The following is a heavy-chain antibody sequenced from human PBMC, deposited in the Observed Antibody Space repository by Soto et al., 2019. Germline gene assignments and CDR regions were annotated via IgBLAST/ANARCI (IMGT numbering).Heavy chain of an antibody. CDR2: IYWDDDK. V-gene: IGHV2-5*02. CDR3: AHSVRGGYNYGYYFLY. J-gene: IGHJ4*02. CDR1: GFSLSTSGVG. Sequence: QITLKESGPTLVKPTQTLTLTCTFSGFSLSTSGVGLGWIRQPPGKALECLALIYWDDDKRYSPSLKSRLTTTXXTXETXVVLTMNNMDPVDTATYYCAHSVRGGYNYGYYFLYWGQGTLVTVSS. D-gene: IGHD5-18*01.